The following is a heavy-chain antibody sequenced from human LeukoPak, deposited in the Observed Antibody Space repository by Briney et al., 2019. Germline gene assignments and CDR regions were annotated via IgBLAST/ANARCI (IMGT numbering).Heavy chain of an antibody. CDR2: ISDGGGRT. CDR1: GFTFRNFA. D-gene: IGHD6-19*01. V-gene: IGHV3-23*01. J-gene: IGHJ4*02. Sequence: GGSLRLSCAASGFTFRNFAMGWVRQAPGKGLEWVSVISDGGGRTYYADFVKGRFTISRDNSKNTLYLQMDSLRADDTAVFYCAKGIYGSSRYPFDYWGQGTPVTVSS. CDR3: AKGIYGSSRYPFDY.